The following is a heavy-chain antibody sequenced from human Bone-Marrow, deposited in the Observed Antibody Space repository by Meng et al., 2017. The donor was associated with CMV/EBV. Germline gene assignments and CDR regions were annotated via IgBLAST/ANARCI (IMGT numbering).Heavy chain of an antibody. Sequence: SVKVSCKASGYTFTGYYMHWVRQAPGQGLEWMGGIIPIFGTANYAQKFQGRVTITTDESTSTAYMELSSLRSEDTAVYYCASRVGATTNWFYPWGQGTLVTVSS. CDR2: IIPIFGTA. D-gene: IGHD1-26*01. CDR3: ASRVGATTNWFYP. J-gene: IGHJ5*02. V-gene: IGHV1-69*05. CDR1: GYTFTGYY.